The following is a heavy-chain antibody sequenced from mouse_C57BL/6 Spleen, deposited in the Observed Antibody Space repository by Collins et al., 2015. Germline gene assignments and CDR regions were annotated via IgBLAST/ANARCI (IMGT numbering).Heavy chain of an antibody. D-gene: IGHD2-4*01. CDR3: ARYDYDGDYAMDY. V-gene: IGHV1-72*01. Sequence: VKLSCKASGCTFTSYWMHWVKQRPGRGLEWIGRIDPNSGGTKYNEKFKRKATLTVDKPSSTAYMQLSSLTSEDSAVYYCARYDYDGDYAMDYWGQGTSVTVSS. J-gene: IGHJ4*01. CDR1: GCTFTSYW. CDR2: IDPNSGGT.